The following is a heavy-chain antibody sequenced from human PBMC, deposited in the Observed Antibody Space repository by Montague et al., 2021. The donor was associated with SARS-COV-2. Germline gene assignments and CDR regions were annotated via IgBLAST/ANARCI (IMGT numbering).Heavy chain of an antibody. CDR1: GDSFTNHY. Sequence: SETLSLTCSVSGDSFTNHYWSWIRQPAGKGLEWIGRMHFTGKTNFSPFFSSRLTMSADTSKNQFSLKLTSVTAADTAMYFCARDRFDFGAGRQGTIDFWGQGTLVTVSS. J-gene: IGHJ4*02. D-gene: IGHD3-10*01. V-gene: IGHV4-4*07. CDR2: MHFTGKT. CDR3: ARDRFDFGAGRQGTIDF.